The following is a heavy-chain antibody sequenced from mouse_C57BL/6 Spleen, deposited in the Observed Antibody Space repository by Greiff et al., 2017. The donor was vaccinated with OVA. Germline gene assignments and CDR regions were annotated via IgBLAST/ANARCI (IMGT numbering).Heavy chain of an antibody. CDR1: GYTFTDYY. CDR2: IFPGSGST. D-gene: IGHD2-1*01. Sequence: QVQLQQSGPELVKPGASVKISCKASGYTFTDYYINWVKQRPGQGLEWIGWIFPGSGSTNYNEKFKGKATLTVDKSSSTAYMLLRSLTSEDSAVYFCARWLNYEYFDYWGKGTTLTVSS. CDR3: ARWLNYEYFDY. V-gene: IGHV1-75*01. J-gene: IGHJ2*01.